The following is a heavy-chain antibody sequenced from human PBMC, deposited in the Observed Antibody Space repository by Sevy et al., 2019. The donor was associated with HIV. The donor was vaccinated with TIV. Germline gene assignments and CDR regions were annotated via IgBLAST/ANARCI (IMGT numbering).Heavy chain of an antibody. V-gene: IGHV3-30*04. CDR1: GI. J-gene: IGHJ4*02. Sequence: GGSLRLSCAASGIMHWVRQAPGRGLEWVAGISHDGVGKYYLDSVKGRLIVSRDNSQNKVYLEINSLRTEDTAVYYCAGEGGSSGRCGYFHYWDLGTLVTVSS. CDR2: ISHDGVGK. D-gene: IGHD3-22*01. CDR3: AGEGGSSGRCGYFHY.